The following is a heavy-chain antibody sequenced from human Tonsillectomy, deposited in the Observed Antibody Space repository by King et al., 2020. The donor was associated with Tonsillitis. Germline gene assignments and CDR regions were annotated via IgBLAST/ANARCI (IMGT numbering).Heavy chain of an antibody. D-gene: IGHD4-17*01. CDR1: GGSISSGGYS. V-gene: IGHV4-30-2*01. CDR3: ARGWAYGDYGLSGYFDL. Sequence: QLQESGSGLVKPSQTLSLTCAVSGGSISSGGYSWSWIRQPPGKGLEWIGYIYHSGSTYYNPSLKSRVTISVDRSKNQFSLKLSSVTAADTAVYYCARGWAYGDYGLSGYFDLWGRGTLVTVSS. J-gene: IGHJ2*01. CDR2: IYHSGST.